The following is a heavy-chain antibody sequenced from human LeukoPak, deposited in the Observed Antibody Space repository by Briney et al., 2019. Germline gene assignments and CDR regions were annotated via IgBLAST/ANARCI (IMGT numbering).Heavy chain of an antibody. J-gene: IGHJ4*02. Sequence: GGSLRLSCAASGFTFSSYAMHWVRQAPGKGLEWVAVIPKDGSKILYGDSVKGRFTIYRDNSKNTLYLQMNSLRVEDTAVYNCAREEYGGVYFDYWGQGTLVTVSS. V-gene: IGHV3-30-3*01. CDR1: GFTFSSYA. CDR3: AREEYGGVYFDY. CDR2: IPKDGSKI. D-gene: IGHD4-23*01.